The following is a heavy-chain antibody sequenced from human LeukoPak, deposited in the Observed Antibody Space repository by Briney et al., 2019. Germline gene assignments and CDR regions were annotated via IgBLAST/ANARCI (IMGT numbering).Heavy chain of an antibody. Sequence: GGSLRLSCAASGFTFDDYAMHWVRQAPGKGLEWVSSISSSSSYIYYADSVKGRFTISRDNAKNSLYLQMNSLRAEDTAVYYCASLYYYDSSGYSRGYWGQGTLVTVSS. J-gene: IGHJ4*02. CDR1: GFTFDDYA. D-gene: IGHD3-22*01. CDR3: ASLYYYDSSGYSRGY. CDR2: ISSSSSYI. V-gene: IGHV3-21*01.